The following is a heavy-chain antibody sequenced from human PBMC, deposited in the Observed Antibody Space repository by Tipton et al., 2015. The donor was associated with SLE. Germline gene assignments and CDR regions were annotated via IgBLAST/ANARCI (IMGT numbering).Heavy chain of an antibody. CDR3: ARRPGHSWSGYYGDAFDI. V-gene: IGHV1-18*01. CDR2: ISANNGET. D-gene: IGHD3-3*02. Sequence: QSGAEVKKPGASVKVSCRASGYTFTNYDISWVRQAPGQGLEWMGWISANNGETKYAQRFQGRVSMTTDTSTSTTYMALRSPRSDDTAIYYCARRPGHSWSGYYGDAFDIWGQGTMVTVSS. CDR1: GYTFTNYD. J-gene: IGHJ3*02.